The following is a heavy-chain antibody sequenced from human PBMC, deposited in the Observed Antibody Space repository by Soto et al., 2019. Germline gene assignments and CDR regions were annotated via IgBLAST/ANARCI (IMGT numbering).Heavy chain of an antibody. CDR1: GGFFSGYY. D-gene: IGHD3-22*01. Sequence: SETLSLTCAVYGGFFSGYYWTWIRQPPGKGLEWIGEINHSGSTNNNPSFKSRATISVDTSKNQFSLKLSSMTAADTAAYYCARGISMRVLVQGDAPDKYYLDSWGQGTLVTVSS. CDR2: INHSGST. V-gene: IGHV4-34*04. CDR3: ARGISMRVLVQGDAPDKYYLDS. J-gene: IGHJ4*02.